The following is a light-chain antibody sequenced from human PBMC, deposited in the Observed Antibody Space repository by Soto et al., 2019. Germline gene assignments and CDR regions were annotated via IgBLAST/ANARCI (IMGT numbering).Light chain of an antibody. J-gene: IGKJ1*01. CDR2: KAS. Sequence: DIQMTQSPSTLSSSVGDRVTITCRASQSVSTWLAWYQQKTGKAPQLLIYKASTLKSGVPTSFSGSGSGTEVTLTITTLQPDDLATYYCQQYNVHSPWTFGQGTKVEIK. V-gene: IGKV1-5*03. CDR1: QSVSTW. CDR3: QQYNVHSPWT.